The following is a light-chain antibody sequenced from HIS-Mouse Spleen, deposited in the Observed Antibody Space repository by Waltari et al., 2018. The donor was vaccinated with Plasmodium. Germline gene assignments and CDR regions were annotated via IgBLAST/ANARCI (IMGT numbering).Light chain of an antibody. J-gene: IGLJ2*01. Sequence: QSVLTPPPSVSAAPGQQVTISCSGSSSNIGNNYVSWYQQLPGTAPKLLIYDNKKRPAGIPDRVSGSKSGTSATLGITGLQTGDEADYYCGTWDSSLSAGVVFGGGTKLTVL. CDR2: DNK. CDR3: GTWDSSLSAGVV. CDR1: SSNIGNNY. V-gene: IGLV1-51*01.